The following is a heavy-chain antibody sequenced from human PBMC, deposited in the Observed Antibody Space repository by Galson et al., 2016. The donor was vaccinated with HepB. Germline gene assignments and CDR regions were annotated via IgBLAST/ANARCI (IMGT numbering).Heavy chain of an antibody. Sequence: SLRLSCAVSGLTFSNRAMTWVRQAPGKGLEWISAISISGDTTYYADSVKGRFTISRVNSRNTLYLLMNNLRAEDTATYYCANEIRPKNYWGQGTLVTVSS. CDR1: GLTFSNRA. D-gene: IGHD1-1*01. J-gene: IGHJ4*02. CDR2: ISISGDTT. V-gene: IGHV3-23*01. CDR3: ANEIRPKNY.